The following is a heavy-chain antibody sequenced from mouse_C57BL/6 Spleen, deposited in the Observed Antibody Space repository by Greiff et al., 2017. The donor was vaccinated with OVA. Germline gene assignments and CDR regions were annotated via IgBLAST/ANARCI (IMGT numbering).Heavy chain of an antibody. CDR3: TRTDWDDAMDY. V-gene: IGHV1-15*01. D-gene: IGHD4-1*01. Sequence: QVQLQQSGAELVRPGASVTLSCKASGYTFTDYEMHWVKQTPVHGLEWIGAIDPETGGTAYNQKFKGKAMLTADKSSSTAYMELRSLTSEDSAVYYCTRTDWDDAMDYWGQGTSVTVSS. CDR2: IDPETGGT. CDR1: GYTFTDYE. J-gene: IGHJ4*01.